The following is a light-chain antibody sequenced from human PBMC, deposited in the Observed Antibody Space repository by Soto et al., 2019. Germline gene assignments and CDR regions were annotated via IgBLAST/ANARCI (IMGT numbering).Light chain of an antibody. V-gene: IGKV1-39*01. CDR2: AAS. CDR1: QSISSY. J-gene: IGKJ1*01. Sequence: DIQMTQSPSSLSASVGDRVTITCRASQSISSYLNWYQQKPGKAPKLLIYAASSLQSGVPSRFSGSGSGTDFTLTISSLQPEDFATYYCQQSYSTPLTCGQGTKWIS. CDR3: QQSYSTPLT.